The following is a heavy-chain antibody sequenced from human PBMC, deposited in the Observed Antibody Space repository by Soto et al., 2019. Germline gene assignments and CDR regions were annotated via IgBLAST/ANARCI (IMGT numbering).Heavy chain of an antibody. CDR2: IYYSGST. D-gene: IGHD4-17*01. J-gene: IGHJ4*02. Sequence: TSETLSLTCTVSGGSISSGGYYWSWIRQHPGKGLEWIGYIYYSGSTYYNPSLKSRVTISVDTSKNQFSLKLSSVTAADTAVYYCARDRSYGDYVPYFDYWGQGTLVTVSS. CDR1: GGSISSGGYY. CDR3: ARDRSYGDYVPYFDY. V-gene: IGHV4-31*03.